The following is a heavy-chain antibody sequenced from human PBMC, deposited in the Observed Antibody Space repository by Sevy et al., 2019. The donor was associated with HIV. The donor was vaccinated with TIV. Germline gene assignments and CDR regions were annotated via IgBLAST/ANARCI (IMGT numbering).Heavy chain of an antibody. V-gene: IGHV3-30*18. Sequence: GGSLRLSCAASGFTFSDHGMHWVRQAPGKGLDWVAETSYDGNNRYYADSVKGRFTISRDNSKNTLYLQMDSVRPEDTAVYYCAKEDYGGNLPNYFASWGQGTRVTVSS. CDR2: TSYDGNNR. J-gene: IGHJ4*02. D-gene: IGHD4-17*01. CDR3: AKEDYGGNLPNYFAS. CDR1: GFTFSDHG.